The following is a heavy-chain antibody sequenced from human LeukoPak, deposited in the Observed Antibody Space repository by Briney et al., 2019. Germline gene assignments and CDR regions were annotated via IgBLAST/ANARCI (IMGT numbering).Heavy chain of an antibody. CDR1: GGSISSSRHC. CDR3: ARQRVGATFDY. CDR2: IYYSGST. V-gene: IGHV4-39*01. Sequence: PSETLSLTCSVAGGSISSSRHCWGWIRQPPGKGLEWIGNIYYSGSTYYNPSLKSRVTISVDTSKNHFSLNLSSVTAADTAVYYCARQRVGATFDYWGQGTLVTVSS. J-gene: IGHJ4*02. D-gene: IGHD1-26*01.